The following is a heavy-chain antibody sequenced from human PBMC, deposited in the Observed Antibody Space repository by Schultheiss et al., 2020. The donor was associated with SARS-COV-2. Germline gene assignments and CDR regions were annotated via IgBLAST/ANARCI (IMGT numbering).Heavy chain of an antibody. J-gene: IGHJ4*02. CDR2: IYTSGST. D-gene: IGHD2-15*01. V-gene: IGHV4-4*07. CDR1: GGSISSYY. CDR3: ARTLSGQGYCSGGSCAPFDY. Sequence: SETLSLTCTVSGGSISSYYWSWIRQPAGKGLEWIGRIYTSGSTNYNPSLKSRVTMSVDTSKNQFSLKLSSVTAADTAVYYCARTLSGQGYCSGGSCAPFDYWGQGTLVTVSS.